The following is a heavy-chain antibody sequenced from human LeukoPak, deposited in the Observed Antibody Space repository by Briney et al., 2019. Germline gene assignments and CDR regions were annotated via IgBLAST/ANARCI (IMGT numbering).Heavy chain of an antibody. D-gene: IGHD3-9*01. CDR1: GYTFTGYY. Sequence: ASVKVSCKASGYTFTGYYMHWVRQAPGQGLEWMGWINPNSGGTNYAQQFQGRVTMTRDTSISTAYMELSRLRSDDTAVYYCARVSRRYDILTGSAGGYWGQGTLVTVSS. CDR3: ARVSRRYDILTGSAGGY. V-gene: IGHV1-2*02. J-gene: IGHJ4*02. CDR2: INPNSGGT.